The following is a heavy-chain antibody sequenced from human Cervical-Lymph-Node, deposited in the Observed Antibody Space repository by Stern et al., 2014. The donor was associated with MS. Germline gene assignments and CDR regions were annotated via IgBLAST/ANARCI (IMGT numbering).Heavy chain of an antibody. D-gene: IGHD1-14*01. J-gene: IGHJ6*02. Sequence: QMQLVQSGAEVQKPGAAVKVSCTASGYTFTSYYMHWVRQAPGQGLEWMGVINTRFNNASYTQIFQDRVTLTMDSSTATVYLELSSLRFADTAVYYCVRGDTTWHYFYYGLDVWGQGTTVTVSS. V-gene: IGHV1-46*03. CDR3: VRGDTTWHYFYYGLDV. CDR1: GYTFTSYY. CDR2: INTRFNNA.